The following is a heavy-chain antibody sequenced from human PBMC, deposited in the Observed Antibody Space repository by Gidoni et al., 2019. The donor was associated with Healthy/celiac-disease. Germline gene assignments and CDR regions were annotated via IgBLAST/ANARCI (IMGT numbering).Heavy chain of an antibody. J-gene: IGHJ3*02. V-gene: IGHV3-33*01. Sequence: QVQLVESGGGVVQPGRSLRLSCAASGFTFSSYGMHWVRQAPGKGLEWVAVIWYDGSNKYYADSVKGRFTISRDNSKNTLYLQMNSLRAEDTAVYYCARERAITIFGVVIPDAFDIWGQGTMVTVSS. CDR1: GFTFSSYG. CDR2: IWYDGSNK. CDR3: ARERAITIFGVVIPDAFDI. D-gene: IGHD3-3*01.